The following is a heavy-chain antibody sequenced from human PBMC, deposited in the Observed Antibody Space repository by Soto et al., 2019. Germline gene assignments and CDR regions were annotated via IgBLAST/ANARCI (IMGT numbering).Heavy chain of an antibody. CDR2: IYHSGST. CDR1: GYSISSGYY. Sequence: SETLSLTCAVSGYSISSGYYWGWIRQPPGKGLEWIGSIYHSGSTYYNPSLKSRVTISVDTSKNQFSLKLSSVTAADTAVYYCARDMHAGFTHYFHPWGQGTLVTVSS. V-gene: IGHV4-38-2*02. CDR3: ARDMHAGFTHYFHP. J-gene: IGHJ1*01. D-gene: IGHD2-8*01.